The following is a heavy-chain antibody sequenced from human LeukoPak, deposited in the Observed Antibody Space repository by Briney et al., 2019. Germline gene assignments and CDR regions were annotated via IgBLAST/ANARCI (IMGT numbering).Heavy chain of an antibody. D-gene: IGHD4-17*01. Sequence: SETLSLTCIVSGGSMSSSNYYWGWIRQPPGRGLEGIGSIHYSGSTYYNPSLKSRVTISVDTSKNQFSLKLSSVTAADTAVYYCARRGLGTTPYFDYWGQGTLVTVSS. J-gene: IGHJ4*02. V-gene: IGHV4-39*01. CDR1: GGSMSSSNYY. CDR3: ARRGLGTTPYFDY. CDR2: IHYSGST.